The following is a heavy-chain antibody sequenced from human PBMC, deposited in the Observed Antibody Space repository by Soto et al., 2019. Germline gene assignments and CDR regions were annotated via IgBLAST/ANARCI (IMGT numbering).Heavy chain of an antibody. J-gene: IGHJ5*02. CDR3: TRDLGSSSTSCYEPKNNNGFEP. Sequence: ETLYLTCPVSGGYITSYYWSWIRQPAWKGLEVIGSIYTTGSSNYNPSLNSRVTMAVDTSKNQFSLKLSSVTAADTAVYYCTRDLGSSSTSCYEPKNNNGFEPWGQATLVTVS. D-gene: IGHD2-2*01. V-gene: IGHV4-4*07. CDR2: IYTTGSS. CDR1: GGYITSYY.